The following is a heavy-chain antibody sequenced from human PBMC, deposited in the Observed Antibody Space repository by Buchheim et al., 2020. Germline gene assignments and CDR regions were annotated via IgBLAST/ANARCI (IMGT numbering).Heavy chain of an antibody. CDR2: IHYSGTA. CDR3: ARQGQRLAMSYFDY. CDR1: GGYIRNYY. J-gene: IGHJ4*02. Sequence: QVQLQESGPGLVKPSETLSLICTVSGGYIRNYYWRWLRQPPGKGLAWIGNIHYSGTAHYNASLNTRVPISVDTSKNQFSLRVTSVTAVDTAVYYCARQGQRLAMSYFDYWGQGTL. V-gene: IGHV4-59*01. D-gene: IGHD6-25*01.